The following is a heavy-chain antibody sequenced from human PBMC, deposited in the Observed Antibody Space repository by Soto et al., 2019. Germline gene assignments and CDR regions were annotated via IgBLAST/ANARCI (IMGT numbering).Heavy chain of an antibody. V-gene: IGHV1-69*06. CDR3: ARGAPVRKWELLGHIAY. D-gene: IGHD1-26*01. Sequence: VQLVQSGAEVKKPGSSVKVSCKASGGTFSSYAISWVRQTPGQGLEWMGRIIPSFATANYAQKFQGRVTITADKSTSTAYMELSSLRKEDTAVYYCARGAPVRKWELLGHIAYWGQGTLVTVSS. J-gene: IGHJ4*02. CDR1: GGTFSSYA. CDR2: IIPSFATA.